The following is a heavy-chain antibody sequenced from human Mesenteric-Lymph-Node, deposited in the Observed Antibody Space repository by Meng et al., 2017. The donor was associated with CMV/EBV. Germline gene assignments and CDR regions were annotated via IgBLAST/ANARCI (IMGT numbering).Heavy chain of an antibody. Sequence: TFTGYYMHWVRQAPGQELEWMGRINPSSGGTSYAQKFQGRVTMTRDTSISTAYMELSRLRSDDTAVYYCARDSYDILTGSEFYFDYWGQGTLVTVSS. V-gene: IGHV1-2*06. CDR2: INPSSGGT. CDR3: ARDSYDILTGSEFYFDY. CDR1: TFTGYY. D-gene: IGHD3-9*01. J-gene: IGHJ4*02.